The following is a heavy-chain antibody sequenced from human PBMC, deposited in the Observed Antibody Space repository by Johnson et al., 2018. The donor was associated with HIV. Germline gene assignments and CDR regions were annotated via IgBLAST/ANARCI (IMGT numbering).Heavy chain of an antibody. Sequence: VQLVESGGGLVQPGGSLRLSCAASGFTFSSYAMHWVRQAPGKGLEYVSAISSNGGSTYYANSVKGRFTISRDNSKNTLYLQMSSLKVEDTAMYYCARDGESQQLPLGDAFDVWGQGTMVIVSS. J-gene: IGHJ3*01. D-gene: IGHD6-13*01. V-gene: IGHV3-64*01. CDR1: GFTFSSYA. CDR2: ISSNGGST. CDR3: ARDGESQQLPLGDAFDV.